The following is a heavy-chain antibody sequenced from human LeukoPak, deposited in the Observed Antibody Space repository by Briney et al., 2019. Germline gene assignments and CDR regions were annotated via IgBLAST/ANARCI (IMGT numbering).Heavy chain of an antibody. Sequence: GGSLRLSCVAPGFTFSDYSMNWVRQAPGKGLEWVSAIGSTSTFISYADSVRGRFAISRDNAENSLYLQMNSLRGEDTAIYFCARERSVVADYWGQGTLVTVS. CDR2: IGSTSTFI. CDR3: ARERSVVADY. V-gene: IGHV3-21*01. J-gene: IGHJ4*02. CDR1: GFTFSDYS. D-gene: IGHD2-21*01.